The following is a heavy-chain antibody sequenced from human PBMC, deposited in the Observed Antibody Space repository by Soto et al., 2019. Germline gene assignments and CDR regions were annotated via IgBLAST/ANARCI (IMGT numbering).Heavy chain of an antibody. CDR1: GFSFKSYE. CDR2: IGDAGDTT. D-gene: IGHD3-22*01. V-gene: IGHV3-23*01. J-gene: IGHJ4*02. CDR3: AKNRGIIMIVES. Sequence: PGASPRVSCAASGFSFKSYEMNWVRQAPGKGLEWVSAIGDAGDTTHYADSVKGRFTISRDNSKNTLYLQMDSLRAEDTAVYYCAKNRGIIMIVESWGQGTLVTVSS.